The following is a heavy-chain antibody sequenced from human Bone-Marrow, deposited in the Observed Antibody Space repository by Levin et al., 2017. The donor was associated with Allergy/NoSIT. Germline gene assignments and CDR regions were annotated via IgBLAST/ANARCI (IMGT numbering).Heavy chain of an antibody. J-gene: IGHJ6*02. V-gene: IGHV3-48*01. CDR2: ISSGSNTI. D-gene: IGHD2-21*01. CDR1: GFTFSSYS. Sequence: QSGGSLRLSCAASGFTFSSYSMNWVRQAPGKGLEWVSYISSGSNTIYYADSVKGRFSISRDNAKNSLYLQMNYLRAEDTAVYYCASDRSVVFFGMDVWGQGTTVTVSS. CDR3: ASDRSVVFFGMDV.